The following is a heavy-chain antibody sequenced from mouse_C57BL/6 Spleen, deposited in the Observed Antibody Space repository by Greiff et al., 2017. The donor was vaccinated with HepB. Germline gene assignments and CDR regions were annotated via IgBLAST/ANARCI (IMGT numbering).Heavy chain of an antibody. CDR1: GYTFTSYW. D-gene: IGHD1-1*01. V-gene: IGHV1-55*01. J-gene: IGHJ2*01. CDR2: IYPGSGST. CDR3: ARGPYYYGSSRDY. Sequence: VQLQQPGAELVKPGASVKMSCKASGYTFTSYWITWVKQRPGQGLEWIGDIYPGSGSTNYNEKFKSKATLTVDTSSSTAYMQLSSLTSEDSAVYYCARGPYYYGSSRDYWGQGTTLTVSS.